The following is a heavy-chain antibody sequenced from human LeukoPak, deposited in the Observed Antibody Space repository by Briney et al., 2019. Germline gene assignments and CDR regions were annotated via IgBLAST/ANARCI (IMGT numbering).Heavy chain of an antibody. Sequence: GGSLRLSCTASGFTFSNFWMGWVRQAPGKGLEWVANIKQDETEKFYLGSVKGRFTISRDNSKNTLYLQMNSLRAEDTAVYYCARGPVEMATIEPQSAHTLYWGQGTLVTVSS. CDR3: ARGPVEMATIEPQSAHTLY. J-gene: IGHJ4*02. CDR1: GFTFSNFW. D-gene: IGHD5-24*01. CDR2: IKQDETEK. V-gene: IGHV3-7*01.